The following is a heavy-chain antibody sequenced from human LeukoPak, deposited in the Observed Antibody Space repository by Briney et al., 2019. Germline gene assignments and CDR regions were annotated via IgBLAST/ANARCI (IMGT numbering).Heavy chain of an antibody. CDR2: LSTSPR. Sequence: GGSLTLSCAASGFTITNYAMSWVRQGPGKGLEWVSGLSTSPRYADSVRGRFIVSRDHSRNTFSLKMNSLRAEDTAVYYCVRGEVAVQYYFESWGQGTLVTVSS. CDR3: VRGEVAVQYYFES. V-gene: IGHV3-23*01. CDR1: GFTITNYA. J-gene: IGHJ4*02. D-gene: IGHD3-22*01.